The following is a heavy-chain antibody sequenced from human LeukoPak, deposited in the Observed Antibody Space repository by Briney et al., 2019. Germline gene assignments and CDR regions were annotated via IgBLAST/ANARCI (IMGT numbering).Heavy chain of an antibody. CDR1: GGSISSYY. Sequence: PSETLSLTCTVSGGSISSYYWSWIRQPPGKGLEWIGYIYYSGSTNYNPSLKSRATISVDTSKNQFSLKLSSVTAADTAVYYCARVRDDYGDYDAFDIWGQGTMVTVSS. V-gene: IGHV4-59*01. CDR2: IYYSGST. CDR3: ARVRDDYGDYDAFDI. D-gene: IGHD4-17*01. J-gene: IGHJ3*02.